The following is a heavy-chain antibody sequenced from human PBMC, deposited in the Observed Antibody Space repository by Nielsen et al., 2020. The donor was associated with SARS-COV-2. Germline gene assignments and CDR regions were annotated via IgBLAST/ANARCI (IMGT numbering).Heavy chain of an antibody. D-gene: IGHD3-3*01. Sequence: GESLKISCAASGFTFGDYYMSWIRQAPGKGLEWVSYISSSSSYTNYADSVKGRFTISRDNAKNSLYLQMNSLRAEDTAVYYCARSRFLEWLWDYWGQGTLVTVSS. CDR2: ISSSSSYT. CDR3: ARSRFLEWLWDY. J-gene: IGHJ4*02. V-gene: IGHV3-11*03. CDR1: GFTFGDYY.